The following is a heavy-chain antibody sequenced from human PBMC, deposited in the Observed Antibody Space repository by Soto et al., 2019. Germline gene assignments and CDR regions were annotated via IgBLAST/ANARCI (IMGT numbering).Heavy chain of an antibody. D-gene: IGHD6-6*01. V-gene: IGHV1-18*01. CDR1: GYTFTNYD. CDR3: ARYTSSLDY. CDR2: ISAYNGNT. Sequence: QVQLVQSGAEVKKPGASVKVSCKASGYTFTNYDFTWVRQAPGQGLEWMGWISAYNGNTNYAQKLQDRVTMTTDTSTTTAYMELRTLRSDDTPVYYCARYTSSLDYWGQGTLVTVSS. J-gene: IGHJ4*02.